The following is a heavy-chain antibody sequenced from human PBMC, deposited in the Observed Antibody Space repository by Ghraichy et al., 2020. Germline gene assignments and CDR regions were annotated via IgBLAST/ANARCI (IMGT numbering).Heavy chain of an antibody. CDR1: GGSISSYY. V-gene: IGHV4-59*01. CDR3: ARVGYSSGGEAFDI. D-gene: IGHD6-19*01. CDR2: IYYSGST. J-gene: IGHJ3*02. Sequence: SETLSLTCTVSGGSISSYYWSWIRQPPGKGLEWIGYIYYSGSTNYNPSLKSRVTISVDTSKNQFSLKLSSVTAADTAVYYCARVGYSSGGEAFDIWGQGTMVTVSS.